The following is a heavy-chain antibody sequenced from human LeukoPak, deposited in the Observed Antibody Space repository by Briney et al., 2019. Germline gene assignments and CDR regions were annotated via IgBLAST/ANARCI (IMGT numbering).Heavy chain of an antibody. CDR2: INWNGGST. CDR1: GFTFDDYG. Sequence: GGSLRLSCAASGFTFDDYGMSWVRQAPGKGLEWVSGINWNGGSTGYADSVKGRFTISRDNAKNSLYLQMNSLRAEDTAVYYCARTYYDILTGYNPYFDYWGQGILVTVSS. D-gene: IGHD3-9*01. CDR3: ARTYYDILTGYNPYFDY. J-gene: IGHJ4*02. V-gene: IGHV3-20*04.